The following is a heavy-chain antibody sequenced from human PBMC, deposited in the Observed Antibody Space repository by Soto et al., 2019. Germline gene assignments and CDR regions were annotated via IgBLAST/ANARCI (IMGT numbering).Heavy chain of an antibody. CDR2: IYYSGST. CDR3: ARDNRFGELFY. V-gene: IGHV4-59*01. D-gene: IGHD3-10*01. CDR1: GGSISSYY. J-gene: IGHJ4*02. Sequence: PSETLSLTCTVSGGSISSYYWSWIRQPPGKGLEWIGYIYYSGSTNYNPSLKSRVTISVDTSKNQFSLKLSSVTAADTAVYYCARDNRFGELFYWGQGTLVTVSS.